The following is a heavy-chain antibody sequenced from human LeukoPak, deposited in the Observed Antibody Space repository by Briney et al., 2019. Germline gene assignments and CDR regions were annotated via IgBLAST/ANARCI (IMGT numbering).Heavy chain of an antibody. Sequence: PGGSLRLSCAASEFTFSNSCVSWVRQASGKGLEWVGRIRSKANSYATAYAASVKGRFTISRDDSKNTAYLQMNSLKTEDTAVYYCTTLYGDPFFDYWGQGTLVTVSS. CDR1: EFTFSNSC. CDR3: TTLYGDPFFDY. V-gene: IGHV3-73*01. CDR2: IRSKANSYAT. J-gene: IGHJ4*02. D-gene: IGHD4-17*01.